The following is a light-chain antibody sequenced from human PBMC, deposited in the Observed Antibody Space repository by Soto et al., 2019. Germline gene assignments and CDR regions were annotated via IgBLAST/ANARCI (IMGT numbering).Light chain of an antibody. V-gene: IGKV1-33*01. CDR3: QQYGDVPIT. CDR1: QGISNY. CDR2: DAS. Sequence: DIQLTQSPSSLSASVGDGVTITCQASQGISNYLNWYLQKPGTAPELLIYDASNLESGVPSRFSGSGSGTSFTFTISSLQPEDIGTYYCQQYGDVPITFGQGTRLEIK. J-gene: IGKJ5*01.